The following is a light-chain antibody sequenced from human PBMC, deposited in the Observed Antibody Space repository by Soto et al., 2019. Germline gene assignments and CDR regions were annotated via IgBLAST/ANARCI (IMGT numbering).Light chain of an antibody. CDR2: STN. Sequence: QTVVTQEPSFSVSPGGTVTLTCGLSSGSVSTSYYPSWYQQTPGQAPRTLIYSTNTRSSGVPDRFSGSILGNKATLTITGAQADDESDDYCVLYMGSGIWGFGGGTKLTVL. CDR1: SGSVSTSYY. V-gene: IGLV8-61*01. CDR3: VLYMGSGIWG. J-gene: IGLJ3*02.